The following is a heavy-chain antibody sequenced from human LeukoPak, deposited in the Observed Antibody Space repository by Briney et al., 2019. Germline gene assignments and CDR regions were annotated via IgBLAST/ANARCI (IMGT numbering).Heavy chain of an antibody. CDR1: GFTFSSYA. CDR2: INHSGST. Sequence: GSLRLSCAASGFTFSSYAMHWVRQAPGKGLEWIGEINHSGSTNYNPSLKSRVTISVDTSKNQFSLKLSSVTAADTAVYYCARADWGSGATGTDYWGQGTLVTVSS. D-gene: IGHD1-26*01. J-gene: IGHJ4*02. CDR3: ARADWGSGATGTDY. V-gene: IGHV4-34*01.